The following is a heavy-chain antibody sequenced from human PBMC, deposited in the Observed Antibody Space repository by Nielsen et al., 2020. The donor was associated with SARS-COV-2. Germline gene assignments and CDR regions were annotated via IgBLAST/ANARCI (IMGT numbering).Heavy chain of an antibody. D-gene: IGHD1-1*01. J-gene: IGHJ4*02. CDR3: AREGTGTTRYFDY. Sequence: GESLKISCAGSGFTFSAYAMIWVRQAAGKGLEWVSVISGSGGTTFHADSVKGRFTISRDNSKNTLFLQMNSLRAEDTAVYYCAREGTGTTRYFDYWGQGTLVTVSS. V-gene: IGHV3-23*01. CDR2: ISGSGGTT. CDR1: GFTFSAYA.